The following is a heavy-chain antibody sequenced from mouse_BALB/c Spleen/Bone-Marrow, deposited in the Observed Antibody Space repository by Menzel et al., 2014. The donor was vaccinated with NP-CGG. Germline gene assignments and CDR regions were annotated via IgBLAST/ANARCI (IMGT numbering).Heavy chain of an antibody. CDR1: GFTFNTYA. Sequence: EVKVVESGGGLAQPKGSLKLSCAASGFTFNTYAMNWVRQAPGKGLEWVARIRSKSNNYGTIYADSVKDRFTISRDDSQSMLYLQMNNLKTEGTAMFYCVRQGDGYYNWYFDVWGAGTTVTVSS. V-gene: IGHV10-1*02. D-gene: IGHD2-3*01. CDR2: IRSKSNNYGT. J-gene: IGHJ1*01. CDR3: VRQGDGYYNWYFDV.